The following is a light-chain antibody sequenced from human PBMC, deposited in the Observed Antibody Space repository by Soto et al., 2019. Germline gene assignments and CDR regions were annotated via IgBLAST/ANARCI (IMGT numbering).Light chain of an antibody. Sequence: ETVLTQSPATLSLSPGERATLSCRATQSISNYFVSYQQKPGQAPRLLIYDASNRATGIPARFSGSGSGTDFTLTISSLDPEDYAVYSCQQRSNWPITFGEGTRLEIK. CDR1: QSISNY. CDR2: DAS. J-gene: IGKJ5*01. V-gene: IGKV3-11*01. CDR3: QQRSNWPIT.